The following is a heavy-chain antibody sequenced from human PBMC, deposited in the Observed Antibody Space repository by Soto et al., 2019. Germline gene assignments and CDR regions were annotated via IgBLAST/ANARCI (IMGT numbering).Heavy chain of an antibody. D-gene: IGHD2-8*01. CDR3: AKDFQPHSIVLMVFDY. V-gene: IGHV3-23*01. Sequence: EVQLLESGGGLVQPGGSLRLSCAASGFTFSSYAMSWVRQAPGKGLEWVSAISGSGGSTYYADSVKGRFTISRDNSKNTLYLQMNSLRAEDTAVYYCAKDFQPHSIVLMVFDYWGQGTLVTVSS. J-gene: IGHJ4*02. CDR2: ISGSGGST. CDR1: GFTFSSYA.